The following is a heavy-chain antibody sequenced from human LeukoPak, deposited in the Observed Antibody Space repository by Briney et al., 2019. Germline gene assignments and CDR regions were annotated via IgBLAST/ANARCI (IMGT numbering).Heavy chain of an antibody. CDR1: GGSFSGYY. Sequence: PSETLSLTCAVYGGSFSGYYWSWIRQPPGKGLEWIGEINHSGSTNYNPSLKSRVTISVDTSKNQLSLKLSSVTAVDTAVYYCARGRWYGDYWGQGTLVTVSS. CDR3: ARGRWYGDY. J-gene: IGHJ4*02. CDR2: INHSGST. D-gene: IGHD6-13*01. V-gene: IGHV4-34*01.